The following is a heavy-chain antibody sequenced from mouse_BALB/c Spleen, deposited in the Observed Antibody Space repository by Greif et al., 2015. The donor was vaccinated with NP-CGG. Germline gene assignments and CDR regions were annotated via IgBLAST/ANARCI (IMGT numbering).Heavy chain of an antibody. J-gene: IGHJ2*01. CDR2: ISSGGSYT. Sequence: EVKVVESGGGLVKPGGSLKLSCAASGFTFSSYAMSWVRQTPEKRLEWVATISSGGSYTYYPDSVKGRFTISRDNAKNTLYLQMSSLRSEDTAMYYCARLGFDYWGQGTTLTVSS. D-gene: IGHD4-1*01. V-gene: IGHV5-9-1*01. CDR1: GFTFSSYA. CDR3: ARLGFDY.